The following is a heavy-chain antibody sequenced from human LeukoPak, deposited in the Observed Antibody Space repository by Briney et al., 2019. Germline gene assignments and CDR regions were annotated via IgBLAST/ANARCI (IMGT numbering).Heavy chain of an antibody. J-gene: IGHJ4*02. V-gene: IGHV3-30-3*01. CDR2: LTYDGSDK. D-gene: IGHD3-10*01. CDR1: GFTFRNYA. CDR3: ARDLAESYLFDY. Sequence: GGSLRLSCAASGFTFRNYAMHWVRQAPGKGLEWVATLTYDGSDKDYADSVKGRFTISRDNSKNTLYLQMNGLRAEDTAVYFCARDLAESYLFDYWGQGTLVTASS.